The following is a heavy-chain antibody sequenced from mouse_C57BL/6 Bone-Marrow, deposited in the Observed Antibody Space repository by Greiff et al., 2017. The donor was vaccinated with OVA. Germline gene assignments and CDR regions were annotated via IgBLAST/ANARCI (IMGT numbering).Heavy chain of an antibody. Sequence: EVQLQQSGAELVRPGASVKLSCTASGFNIKDDYMHWVKQRPEQGLEWIGWIDPENGDTEYASKFQGKATITADTSSNTAYLPLSSLTSEDTAVYYCTTDTARFAHWGEGALGSVSA. CDR1: GFNIKDDY. V-gene: IGHV14-4*01. CDR3: TTDTARFAH. CDR2: IDPENGDT. J-gene: IGHJ3*01.